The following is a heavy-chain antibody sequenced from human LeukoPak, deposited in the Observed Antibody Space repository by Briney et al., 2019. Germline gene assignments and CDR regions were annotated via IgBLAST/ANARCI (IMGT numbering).Heavy chain of an antibody. Sequence: GGSLRLSCAASGFTFSSYGMHWVRQAPGKGLEWVAVIWYDGSNKYYADSVKGRFTISRDNSKNTLYLQMNSLRAEDTAVYYCAKDMSAYYYDSSGSDYRGQGTLVTVSS. J-gene: IGHJ4*02. V-gene: IGHV3-33*06. D-gene: IGHD3-22*01. CDR1: GFTFSSYG. CDR2: IWYDGSNK. CDR3: AKDMSAYYYDSSGSDY.